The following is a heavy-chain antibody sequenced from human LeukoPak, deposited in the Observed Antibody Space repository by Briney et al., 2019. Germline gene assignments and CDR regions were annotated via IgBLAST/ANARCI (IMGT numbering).Heavy chain of an antibody. J-gene: IGHJ4*02. D-gene: IGHD2-2*01. CDR2: IYHSGTI. CDR1: GGSISSSSHY. CDR3: AREGCSSSSCFSNFDY. V-gene: IGHV4-39*07. Sequence: SETLSLTCTVSGGSISSSSHYWGWILQPPGKGLEWIGSIYHSGTIYYNPSLKSRVSVSVDTSKNQFSLKLSSVTAADTAVYYCAREGCSSSSCFSNFDYWGQGNLVTVSS.